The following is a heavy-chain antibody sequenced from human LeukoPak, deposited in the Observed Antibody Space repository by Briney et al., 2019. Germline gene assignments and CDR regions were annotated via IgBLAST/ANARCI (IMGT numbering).Heavy chain of an antibody. V-gene: IGHV3-30-3*01. CDR3: ARWVSTGTTNYYYYMDV. CDR1: GFTFSSYA. D-gene: IGHD1-7*01. CDR2: ISYDGSNK. Sequence: PGGSLRLSCAASGFTFSSYAMHWVRQAPGKGLEWVAVISYDGSNKYYADSVKGRFTISRDNSKNTLYLQMNSLRAEDTAVYYCARWVSTGTTNYYYYMDVWGKGTTVTVSS. J-gene: IGHJ6*03.